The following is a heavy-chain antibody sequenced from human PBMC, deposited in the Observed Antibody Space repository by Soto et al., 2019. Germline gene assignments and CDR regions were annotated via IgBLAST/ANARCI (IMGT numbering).Heavy chain of an antibody. V-gene: IGHV3-30*18. Sequence: GSLRLSCAASGLTFSTYGFHWVRQAPGKGLEWVAVISNDVRNIHYAESVKGRFTISRDNSKNTLYLQMNSLRPNDTAVYYCVKDTLGGMTPVFMPGPDWGQGTLVTAPQ. CDR1: GLTFSTYG. CDR2: ISNDVRNI. D-gene: IGHD2-2*01. J-gene: IGHJ4*02. CDR3: VKDTLGGMTPVFMPGPD.